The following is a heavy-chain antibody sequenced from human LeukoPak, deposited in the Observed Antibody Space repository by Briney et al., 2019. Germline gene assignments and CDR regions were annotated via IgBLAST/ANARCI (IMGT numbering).Heavy chain of an antibody. D-gene: IGHD3-3*01. CDR2: SNPYNGNT. CDR1: GYTFTSYG. CDR3: ARDPSRYPYFFDF. Sequence: ASVKVSCKPSGYTFTSYGSSWVRQAPGQGLEWMAWSNPYNGNTNYAQKLPGRITMTTATSPGPAYTELRSLTSDDTAAYYCARDPSRYPYFFDFWGQGTLVTVSS. J-gene: IGHJ4*02. V-gene: IGHV1-18*01.